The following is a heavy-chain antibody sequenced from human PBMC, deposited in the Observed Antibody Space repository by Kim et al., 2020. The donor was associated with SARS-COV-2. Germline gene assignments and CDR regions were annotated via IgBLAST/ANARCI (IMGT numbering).Heavy chain of an antibody. D-gene: IGHD4-4*01. Sequence: SVKGRFTISRDNSKNTLYLQMNSLRAEDTAVYYCAKRFSGGLAVTTYIDYWGQGTLVTVSS. V-gene: IGHV3-30*02. J-gene: IGHJ4*02. CDR3: AKRFSGGLAVTTYIDY.